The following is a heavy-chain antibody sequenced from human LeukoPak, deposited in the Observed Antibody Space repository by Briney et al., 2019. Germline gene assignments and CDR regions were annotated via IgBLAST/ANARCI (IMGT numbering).Heavy chain of an antibody. CDR1: GASINSGDYY. J-gene: IGHJ4*02. D-gene: IGHD2-8*01. CDR2: IYYSGTT. CDR3: VRDYRNGDLPAY. V-gene: IGHV4-30-4*01. Sequence: PSQTLSLTCTVSGASINSGDYYWSWIRQPPGKGLEWIGYIYYSGTTYYNPSLKSRVAMSVDRSKTQFSLKLSSVTDADTAVYYCVRDYRNGDLPAYWGQGTLVTVSS.